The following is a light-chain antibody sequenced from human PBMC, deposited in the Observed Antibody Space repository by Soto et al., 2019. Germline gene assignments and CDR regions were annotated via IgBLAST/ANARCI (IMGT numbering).Light chain of an antibody. CDR3: QQYYSTPLT. CDR1: QRVLYSSNNKNY. CDR2: WAS. Sequence: DIVMTQSPDSLAVSLGERATINCKSSQRVLYSSNNKNYLAWYQQKPGQPPKLVIYWASTRETGVPDRFSGSGSGTDFTLTISSLQAEDVAVYYCQQYYSTPLTFGGGTKVEIK. V-gene: IGKV4-1*01. J-gene: IGKJ4*01.